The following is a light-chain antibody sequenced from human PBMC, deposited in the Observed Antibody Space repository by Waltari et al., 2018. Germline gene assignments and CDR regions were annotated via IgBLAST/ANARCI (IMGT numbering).Light chain of an antibody. CDR2: DAS. CDR1: EDVSIY. Sequence: ETVLTQSPATLSLSPGERATLSCRASEDVSIYLAWYQQKPGQAPRLLIYDASNRATGIPARFSGSGSGTDFPLTISSLEPEDFALYYCQQRRNWPPLTFGGGTKVE. V-gene: IGKV3-11*01. CDR3: QQRRNWPPLT. J-gene: IGKJ4*01.